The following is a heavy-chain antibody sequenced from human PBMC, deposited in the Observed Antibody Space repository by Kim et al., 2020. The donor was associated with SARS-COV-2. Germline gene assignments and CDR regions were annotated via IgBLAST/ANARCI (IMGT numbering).Heavy chain of an antibody. D-gene: IGHD3-22*01. J-gene: IGHJ6*02. Sequence: SVKVSCKASGGTFSSYAISWVRQPPGQGLEWMGGIIPIFGTANYAQKFQGRVTITADESTSTAYMELSSLRSEDTAVYYCARKWNYYDSSGYPLNYYYYYGMDVWGQGTTVTVSS. CDR2: IIPIFGTA. CDR1: GGTFSSYA. CDR3: ARKWNYYDSSGYPLNYYYYYGMDV. V-gene: IGHV1-69*13.